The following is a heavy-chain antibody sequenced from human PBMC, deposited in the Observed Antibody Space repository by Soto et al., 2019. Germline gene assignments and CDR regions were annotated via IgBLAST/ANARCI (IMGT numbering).Heavy chain of an antibody. D-gene: IGHD1-1*01. CDR2: IYYSGST. J-gene: IGHJ6*03. CDR1: GGSIGSSSYY. V-gene: IGHV4-39*01. Sequence: LKLQESGPGLVKPSETLSLTCTVSGGSIGSSSYYWGWIRQPPGKGLEWIGGIYYSGSTYYNPSLKSRVTISVDPSKNHSSRKLSSVTAADTAVYYCARHGAWDDRPDYNYFYMDAWGKWTTVTVSS. CDR3: ARHGAWDDRPDYNYFYMDA.